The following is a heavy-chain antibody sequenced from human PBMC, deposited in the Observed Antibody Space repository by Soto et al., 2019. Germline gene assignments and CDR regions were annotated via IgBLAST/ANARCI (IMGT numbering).Heavy chain of an antibody. CDR3: ARVRYDYIWGSYRTREKAFDI. CDR2: ISPYNGNT. J-gene: IGHJ3*02. V-gene: IGHV1-18*01. Sequence: ASVKVSCKASGYAFSIYDISWVRQAPGQGLEWMGWISPYNGNTNYAQKLQGRVTMTTDTSISTAYMELRSLRSDDTGVYYCARVRYDYIWGSYRTREKAFDICGEGTMRTV. CDR1: GYAFSIYD. D-gene: IGHD3-16*02.